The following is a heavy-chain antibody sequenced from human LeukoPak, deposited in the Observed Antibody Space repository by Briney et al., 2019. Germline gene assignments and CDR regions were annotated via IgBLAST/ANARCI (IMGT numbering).Heavy chain of an antibody. J-gene: IGHJ4*02. CDR2: LTTSSGST. CDR3: ARARYNPNYFDS. D-gene: IGHD1-14*01. Sequence: GGSLRLSCAASGFTFSSYAMSWVRQAPGGGLEWVSGLTTSSGSTFYTDSVKGRFTVSRDNSKNTLYLQMNSLRAEDTAMFYCARARYNPNYFDSWGQGTLVTVPS. CDR1: GFTFSSYA. V-gene: IGHV3-23*01.